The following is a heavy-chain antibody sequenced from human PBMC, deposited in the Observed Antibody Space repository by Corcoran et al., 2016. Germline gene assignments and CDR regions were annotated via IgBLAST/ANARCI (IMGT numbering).Heavy chain of an antibody. Sequence: EEQLVESGGGLVQPGGSLRLSCAGSGFIFSSYNMNWVRQAPGKGLEWVSYIRSTSTTIYYADSVKGRFTISRDNAKNSLYLQMNSLRAEDTAVYYCARARITAPGTFEYWGQGTLVTVSS. V-gene: IGHV3-48*04. CDR1: GFIFSSYN. J-gene: IGHJ4*02. D-gene: IGHD6-13*01. CDR2: IRSTSTTI. CDR3: ARARITAPGTFEY.